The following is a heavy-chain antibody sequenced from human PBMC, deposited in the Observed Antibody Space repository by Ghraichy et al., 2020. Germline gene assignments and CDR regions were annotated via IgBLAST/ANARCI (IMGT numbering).Heavy chain of an antibody. CDR2: ISGRGTTK. D-gene: IGHD1-7*01. CDR3: ARGLELDNWFDA. J-gene: IGHJ5*02. V-gene: IGHV3-23*01. CDR1: GFTFNNFA. Sequence: GESLNIPCAASGFTFNNFAINWVRHSPGKGLQWVSSISGRGTTKYYADSVKGRFTISRDNSRNMASVQMNNLRPEDTAIYYCARGLELDNWFDAWGRGTLVTVSS.